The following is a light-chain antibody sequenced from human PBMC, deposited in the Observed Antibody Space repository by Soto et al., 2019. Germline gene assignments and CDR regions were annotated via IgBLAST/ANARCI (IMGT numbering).Light chain of an antibody. CDR1: RSNIGAGYD. V-gene: IGLV1-40*01. CDR3: QSYDHSLTGSIL. Sequence: QSVLTQPPSVSGAPGQRVTISCTGSRSNIGAGYDVHWYKQLPGTVPKLLINGNGQRPSAVPDRFSGSKSGTSASLAITGLQAEDEAYYYCQSYDHSLTGSILFGSGTKLTVL. CDR2: GNG. J-gene: IGLJ1*01.